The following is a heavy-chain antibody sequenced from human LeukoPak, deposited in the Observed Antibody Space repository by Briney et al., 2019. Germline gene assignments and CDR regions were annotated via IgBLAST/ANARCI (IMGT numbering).Heavy chain of an antibody. CDR1: GYIFTTYF. D-gene: IGHD3-9*01. Sequence: GASVKVSCKASGYIFTTYFIHWVRQAPGQGLEWMGWINPNNGDTNYVQKFQGRVTMTRDTSISTACMELTRLRSDDTAVYYCAREGGYDILTGYQDYWGQGTLVTVSS. V-gene: IGHV1-2*02. J-gene: IGHJ4*02. CDR3: AREGGYDILTGYQDY. CDR2: INPNNGDT.